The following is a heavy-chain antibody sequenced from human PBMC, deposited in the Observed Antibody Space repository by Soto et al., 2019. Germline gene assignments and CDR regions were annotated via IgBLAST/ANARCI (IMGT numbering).Heavy chain of an antibody. CDR1: GGSITNHY. Sequence: SDTLSLTCGVSGGSITNHYYSWIRQAPGKGLEWIGSIYFRGGANYNPSLKSRVTISLDTSKNQLSLKLSSVTAADTAVYYCARGGDTAMDFDYWGQGNLVTV. V-gene: IGHV4-59*11. J-gene: IGHJ4*02. CDR2: IYFRGGA. CDR3: ARGGDTAMDFDY. D-gene: IGHD5-18*01.